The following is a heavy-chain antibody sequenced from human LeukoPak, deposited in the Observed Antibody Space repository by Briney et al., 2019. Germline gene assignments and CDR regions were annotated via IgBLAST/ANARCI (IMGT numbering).Heavy chain of an antibody. CDR3: ARRRPHIVSGGDAFDI. D-gene: IGHD2-15*01. CDR1: GYSFTDYF. Sequence: ASVKVSCKASGYSFTDYFISWVRQAPGQGLEWMGWISCKSDYTNYARRFQSRITVTTDTSTSTAYMELRSLRSDDTAVYFCARRRPHIVSGGDAFDIWGQGTMVTVSS. J-gene: IGHJ3*02. CDR2: ISCKSDYT. V-gene: IGHV1-18*01.